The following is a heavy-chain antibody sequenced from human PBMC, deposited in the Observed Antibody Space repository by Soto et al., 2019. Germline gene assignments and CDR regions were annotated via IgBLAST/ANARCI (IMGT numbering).Heavy chain of an antibody. CDR1: GFTFSSYS. D-gene: IGHD3-3*01. V-gene: IGHV3-48*02. CDR3: ARDTQDDFWSGYYRDY. J-gene: IGHJ4*02. CDR2: ISSSSSTI. Sequence: GGSLRLSCAASGFTFSSYSMNWVRQAPGKGLEWVSYISSSSSTIYYANSVKGRFTISRDNAKNSLYLQMNSLRDEDTAVYYCARDTQDDFWSGYYRDYWGQGTLVTVSS.